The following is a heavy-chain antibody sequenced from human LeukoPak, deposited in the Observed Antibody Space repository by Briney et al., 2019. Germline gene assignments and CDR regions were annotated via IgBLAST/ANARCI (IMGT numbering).Heavy chain of an antibody. CDR1: GGSISSSSYY. Sequence: PSETLSLTCTVSGGSISSSSYYWGWIRQPPGKGLECIGSIYYSGRNYYNPSLKSRVTISVDTSKNQFSLKLSSVTAADAAVYYCATNYYDSRGNYYYYMDVWGKGTTVTISS. CDR3: ATNYYDSRGNYYYYMDV. V-gene: IGHV4-39*07. D-gene: IGHD3-22*01. J-gene: IGHJ6*03. CDR2: IYYSGRN.